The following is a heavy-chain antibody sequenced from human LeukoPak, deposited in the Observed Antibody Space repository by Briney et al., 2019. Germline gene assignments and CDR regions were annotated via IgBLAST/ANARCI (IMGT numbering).Heavy chain of an antibody. V-gene: IGHV3-7*01. CDR1: GFTFSNYW. D-gene: IGHD3-16*01. CDR2: IKEDGTEK. J-gene: IGHJ1*01. Sequence: GGSLRLSCAASGFTFSNYWMGWVRQPPGKGPQWVANIKEDGTEKYYVDSVKGRFTISRDNAKNSVYLQMNSLRVEDTAVYYWARSPWGAVYWGQGTRVTVPS. CDR3: ARSPWGAVY.